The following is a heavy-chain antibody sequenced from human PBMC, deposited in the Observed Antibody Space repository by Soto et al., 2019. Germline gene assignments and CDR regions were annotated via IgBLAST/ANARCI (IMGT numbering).Heavy chain of an antibody. D-gene: IGHD3-3*01. CDR3: AKDMSSGYYRAFDY. V-gene: IGHV3-43*01. CDR1: GFTFDDYT. CDR2: ISWDGGST. J-gene: IGHJ4*02. Sequence: GGSLRLSCAASGFTFDDYTMHWFRQAPGKDLEWVSLISWDGGSTYYADSVKGRFTISRDNSKNSLYLQMNSLRTEDTALYYCAKDMSSGYYRAFDYWGQGTLVTVSS.